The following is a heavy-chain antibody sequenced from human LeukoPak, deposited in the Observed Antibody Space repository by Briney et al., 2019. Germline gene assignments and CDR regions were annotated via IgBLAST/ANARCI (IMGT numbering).Heavy chain of an antibody. V-gene: IGHV4-4*07. CDR3: ARGARLGELSFTYYFDY. CDR1: GGSISSYY. Sequence: SETLSLTCTVSGGSISSYYWSWIRQPAGKGLEWIGRIYTSGSTNHNPSLKSRVTMSVDTSKNQFSLKLSSVTAADTAVYYCARGARLGELSFTYYFDYWGQGTLVTVSS. D-gene: IGHD3-16*02. CDR2: IYTSGST. J-gene: IGHJ4*02.